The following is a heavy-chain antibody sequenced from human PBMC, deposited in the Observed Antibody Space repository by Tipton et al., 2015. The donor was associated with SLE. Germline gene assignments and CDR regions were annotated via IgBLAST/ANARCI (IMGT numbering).Heavy chain of an antibody. V-gene: IGHV3-23*03. CDR1: GFTFSSYA. J-gene: IGHJ4*02. Sequence: SLRLSCAASGFTFSSYAMSWVRQAPGKGLEWVSVIYSGGSTYYADSVKGRFTISRDNSKNTLYLQMNSLRAEDTAVYYCAKGDYGDYGYWGQGTLVTVSS. D-gene: IGHD4-17*01. CDR2: IYSGGST. CDR3: AKGDYGDYGY.